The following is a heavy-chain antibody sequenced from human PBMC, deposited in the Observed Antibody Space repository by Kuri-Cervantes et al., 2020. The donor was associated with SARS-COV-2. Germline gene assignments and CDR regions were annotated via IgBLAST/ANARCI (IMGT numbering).Heavy chain of an antibody. J-gene: IGHJ4*02. CDR1: GFTFSTYW. Sequence: GGSLRLSCAASGFTFSTYWMSWVRQAPGKGLEWVANIRQDGSEKYYVDSVKGRFTISRDNAKNSLYLQMNSLRAEDTAVYYCARRLKDGPPDYWGQGTLVTVSS. CDR3: ARRLKDGPPDY. CDR2: IRQDGSEK. V-gene: IGHV3-7*03.